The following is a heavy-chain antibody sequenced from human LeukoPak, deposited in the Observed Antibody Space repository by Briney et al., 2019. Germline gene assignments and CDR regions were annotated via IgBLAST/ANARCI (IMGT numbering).Heavy chain of an antibody. CDR2: ISAYNGNT. D-gene: IGHD3-22*01. CDR3: ARTLDSSGYYYADAFDI. J-gene: IGHJ3*02. CDR1: GYTFTSYG. V-gene: IGHV1-18*01. Sequence: ASVTVSCKASGYTFTSYGISWVRQAPGQGLEWMGWISAYNGNTNYAQKLQGRVTMTTDTSTSTAYMELSSLRSEDTAVYYCARTLDSSGYYYADAFDIWGQGTMVTVSS.